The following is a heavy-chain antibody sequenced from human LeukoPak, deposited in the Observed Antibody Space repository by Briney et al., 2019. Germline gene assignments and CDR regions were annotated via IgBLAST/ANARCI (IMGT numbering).Heavy chain of an antibody. CDR2: ISAYNGNT. CDR3: ARARKPYYYYYGMDV. Sequence: GASVKVSCKASGYTFTSYGISWVRQAPGQGLEWMGWISAYNGNTNYAQKLQGRVTMTTDTSTSTAYMELRSLRSDDTAVYYCARARKPYYYYYGMDVWGQGTTVTVSS. J-gene: IGHJ6*02. V-gene: IGHV1-18*01. CDR1: GYTFTSYG.